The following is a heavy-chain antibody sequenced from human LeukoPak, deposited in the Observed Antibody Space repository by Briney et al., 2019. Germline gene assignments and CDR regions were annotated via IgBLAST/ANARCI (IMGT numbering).Heavy chain of an antibody. CDR1: GFTFSSYG. CDR3: ANAGYSSGQDFDY. V-gene: IGHV3-30*02. D-gene: IGHD6-19*01. Sequence: GGSLRLSCAASGFTFSSYGMHCVRQAPGKGLEWVAFIRYDETNKYYADCVKAPFTISRDNSQNSLNLLMNSLRAEETAVYYCANAGYSSGQDFDYWGQGTLVTVSS. J-gene: IGHJ4*02. CDR2: IRYDETNK.